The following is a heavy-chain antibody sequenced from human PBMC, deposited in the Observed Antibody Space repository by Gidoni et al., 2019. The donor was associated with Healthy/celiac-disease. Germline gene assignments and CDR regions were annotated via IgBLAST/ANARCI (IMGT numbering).Heavy chain of an antibody. CDR3: ARARVVPAANFDY. V-gene: IGHV3-21*01. Sequence: EVQLVESGGGLVKPGGSLRLSCAASGFTFSSYSMNWVRQAPGKGLEWVSSISSSSSYIYYADSVKGRFTISRDNAKNSLYLQMNSLRAEDTAVYYCARARVVPAANFDYWGQGTLVTVSS. D-gene: IGHD2-2*01. J-gene: IGHJ4*02. CDR2: ISSSSSYI. CDR1: GFTFSSYS.